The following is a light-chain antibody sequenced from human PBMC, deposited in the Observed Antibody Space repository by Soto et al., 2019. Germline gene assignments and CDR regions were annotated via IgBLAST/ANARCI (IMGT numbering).Light chain of an antibody. J-gene: IGKJ2*01. CDR1: QTISSY. Sequence: DIQMNQSPSSLSASVGDRVTITCRASQTISSYLNWYQQKPGKAPKLLIYAAFTLQGGVPSRFSGSGSGTDFTLTISSLQPEDFATYYCQQSSSTPHTFGQGTKLEIK. CDR3: QQSSSTPHT. CDR2: AAF. V-gene: IGKV1-39*01.